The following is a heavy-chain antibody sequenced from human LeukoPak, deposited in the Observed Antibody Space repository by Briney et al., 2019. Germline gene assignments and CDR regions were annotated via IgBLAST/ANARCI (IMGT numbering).Heavy chain of an antibody. V-gene: IGHV3-23*01. Sequence: GGSLRLSCAASGFTFSSYWMSWVRQAPGKGLEWVSAISGSGGSTYYADSVKGRFTISRDNSKNTLYLQMNSLRAEDTAVYYCAKDRVVVVPAAVLDYWGQGTLVTVSS. CDR1: GFTFSSYW. D-gene: IGHD2-2*01. CDR3: AKDRVVVVPAAVLDY. J-gene: IGHJ4*02. CDR2: ISGSGGST.